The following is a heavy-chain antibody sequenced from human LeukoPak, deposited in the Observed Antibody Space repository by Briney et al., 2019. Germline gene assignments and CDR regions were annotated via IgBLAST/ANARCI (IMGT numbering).Heavy chain of an antibody. CDR1: GGSLSRGVYY. CDR3: ARGGGSSWSGRVVDY. Sequence: QRPCLTRTVSGGSLSRGVYYRRCIRPPPGEGLGWSGYIYYSGSTYYNPSLKSRVTISVDTSKNQFSLKLSSVTAADTAVYYCARGGGSSWSGRVVDYWGQGTLVTVSS. J-gene: IGHJ4*02. CDR2: IYYSGST. D-gene: IGHD6-13*01. V-gene: IGHV4-31*02.